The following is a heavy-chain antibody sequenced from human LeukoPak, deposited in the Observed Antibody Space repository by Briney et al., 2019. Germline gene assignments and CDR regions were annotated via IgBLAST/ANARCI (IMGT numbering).Heavy chain of an antibody. CDR3: ASLVPSNWFDP. CDR2: INHSGST. Sequence: SETLSLTCAVYGGSFSDYYWSWIRQPPGKGLEWIGEINHSGSTNYNPSLKSRVTISVDTSKNQFSLKLSSVTAADTAVYYCASLVPSNWFDPWGQGTLVTVSS. J-gene: IGHJ5*02. CDR1: GGSFSDYY. V-gene: IGHV4-34*01. D-gene: IGHD6-6*01.